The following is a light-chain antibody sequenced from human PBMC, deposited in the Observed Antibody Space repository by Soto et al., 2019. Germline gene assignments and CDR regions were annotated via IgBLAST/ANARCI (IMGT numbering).Light chain of an antibody. CDR1: RTISRN. V-gene: IGKV3-15*01. Sequence: EMVMTQSPVTLSGSPGERVTLSCRASRTISRNLAWYQQKPGQAPRLLIYGASTRATGIPDRFSGSGSGTEVSLTINSLQSEDVAMYYCQPHNNWPVVTFGGGTRVEIK. CDR2: GAS. CDR3: QPHNNWPVVT. J-gene: IGKJ4*01.